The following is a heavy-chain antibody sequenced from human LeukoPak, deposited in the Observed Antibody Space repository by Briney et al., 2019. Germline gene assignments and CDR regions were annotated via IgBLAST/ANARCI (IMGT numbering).Heavy chain of an antibody. J-gene: IGHJ5*02. CDR2: INPNSGGT. CDR1: GYTFTGYY. D-gene: IGHD3-3*01. Sequence: ASVKVSCKASGYTFTGYYMHWVRQAPGPGLEWMGWINPNSGGTNYAQKFQGRVTMTRDTSISTAYMELSRLRSDDTGVYYCARQPYYDFWSGYFSDSWFDPWGQGTLVTVSS. CDR3: ARQPYYDFWSGYFSDSWFDP. V-gene: IGHV1-2*02.